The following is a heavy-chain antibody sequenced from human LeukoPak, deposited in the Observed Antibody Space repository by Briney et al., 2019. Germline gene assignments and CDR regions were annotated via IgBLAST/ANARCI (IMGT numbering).Heavy chain of an antibody. V-gene: IGHV4-39*01. CDR3: ARHRVGGSGWLYYFDY. CDR1: GGSISSSTYY. Sequence: SETLSLTCTVSGGSISSSTYYWGWIRQPPGKGLEWIGSISYSGCTSYNPSLQSRVTISVDTSKSQFSLKLSSVTAADPAVYYCARHRVGGSGWLYYFDYWGQGTLVTVSS. D-gene: IGHD6-19*01. J-gene: IGHJ4*02. CDR2: ISYSGCT.